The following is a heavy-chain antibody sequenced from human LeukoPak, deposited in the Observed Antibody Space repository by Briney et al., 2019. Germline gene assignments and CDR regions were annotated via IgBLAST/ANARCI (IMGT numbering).Heavy chain of an antibody. V-gene: IGHV3-23*01. CDR3: AKDYSSSSIPPFDY. CDR2: ILGSGDST. D-gene: IGHD6-6*01. CDR1: GSNFRNNA. J-gene: IGHJ4*02. Sequence: GGSLRLSCAASGSNFRNNAMAWVRQAPGKGLEWVSAILGSGDSTYYADAVKGWFTISRDNSKNTLYLQMNTLRTEDTAVYYCAKDYSSSSIPPFDYWGQGTLVTVSS.